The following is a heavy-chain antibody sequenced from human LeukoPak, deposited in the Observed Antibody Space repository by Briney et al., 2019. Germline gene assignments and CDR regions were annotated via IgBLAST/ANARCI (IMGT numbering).Heavy chain of an antibody. V-gene: IGHV3-48*03. D-gene: IGHD3-16*02. CDR3: ARARADGPYRYYFDY. Sequence: PGGSLRLSCEASGLTFSSFELTWVRQAPGTGLEWVSYISRSGTAIYYADSVKGRFTISRDNAKNSLFLQMNSLRAEDTAVYYCARARADGPYRYYFDYWGQGTLVTVSS. J-gene: IGHJ4*02. CDR2: ISRSGTAI. CDR1: GLTFSSFE.